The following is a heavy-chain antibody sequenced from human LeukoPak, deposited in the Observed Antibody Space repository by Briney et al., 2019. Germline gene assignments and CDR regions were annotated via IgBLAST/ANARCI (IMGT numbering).Heavy chain of an antibody. CDR2: IYPGDSDT. D-gene: IGHD5-12*01. V-gene: IGHV5-51*01. CDR1: GYSFTSYW. CDR3: ARLNGGYGGMAGWFDP. Sequence: GEPLKISCKVSGYSFTSYWIGWVCQMPGKGLEWMGIIYPGDSDTRYSPSFQGQVTISAVKSISTAYLQWSSLNASDTAMYYCARLNGGYGGMAGWFDPWGQGTLVTVSS. J-gene: IGHJ5*02.